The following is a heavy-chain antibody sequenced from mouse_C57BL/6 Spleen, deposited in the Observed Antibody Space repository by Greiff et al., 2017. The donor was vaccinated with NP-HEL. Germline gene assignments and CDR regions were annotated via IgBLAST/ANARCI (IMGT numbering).Heavy chain of an antibody. CDR1: GYTFTSYT. D-gene: IGHD3-2*02. Sequence: VQGVESGAELARPGASVKMSCKASGYTFTSYTMHWVKQRPGQGLEWIGYINPSSGYTKYNQKFKDKATLTADKSSSTAYMQLSSLTSEDSAVYYCARGDGTAQATSDYWGQGTTLTVSS. CDR3: ARGDGTAQATSDY. CDR2: INPSSGYT. J-gene: IGHJ2*01. V-gene: IGHV1-4*01.